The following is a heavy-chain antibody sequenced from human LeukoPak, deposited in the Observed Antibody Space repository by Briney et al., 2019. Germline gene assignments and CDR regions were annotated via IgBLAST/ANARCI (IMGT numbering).Heavy chain of an antibody. CDR1: GFTFSDYY. Sequence: PGGSLRLSCVASGFTFSDYYMSWIRQAPGKGLEWVSYISSSGSTIYYADSVKGRFTISRDNAKNSLYLQMNSLKTEDTAVYYCTRDVTTMIVVAWAATYYYYYMDVWGKGTTVTISS. D-gene: IGHD3-22*01. CDR3: TRDVTTMIVVAWAATYYYYYMDV. CDR2: ISSSGSTI. V-gene: IGHV3-11*01. J-gene: IGHJ6*03.